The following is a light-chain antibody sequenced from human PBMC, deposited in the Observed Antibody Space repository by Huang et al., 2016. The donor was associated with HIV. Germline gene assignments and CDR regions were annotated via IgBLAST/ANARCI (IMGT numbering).Light chain of an antibody. V-gene: IGKV1-33*01. J-gene: IGKJ5*01. CDR1: QDIRTY. Sequence: DIQMTQSPSSLSASVGDRVTITCQASQDIRTYLNWYQQKPGKAPKVLIYAASNLETGVPSRFSGSGSGTKFTFTISTLQPEDIATYYCQQYDNVPITFGQGTRLEI. CDR3: QQYDNVPIT. CDR2: AAS.